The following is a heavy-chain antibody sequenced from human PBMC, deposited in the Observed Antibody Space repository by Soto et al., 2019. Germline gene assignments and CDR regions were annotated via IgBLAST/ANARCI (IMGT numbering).Heavy chain of an antibody. CDR1: GFTFSSYA. J-gene: IGHJ2*01. Sequence: EVQLLESGGGLVQPGGSLRLSCAASGFTFSSYAMSWVRQAPGKGLEWVSAISGSGGSTYYADSVKGRFTISRDNSKNTLYLQMNSLRAEDTAVYYCAKDLLGGSYAAWYFDLWGRGTLVAVSS. CDR2: ISGSGGST. D-gene: IGHD1-26*01. CDR3: AKDLLGGSYAAWYFDL. V-gene: IGHV3-23*01.